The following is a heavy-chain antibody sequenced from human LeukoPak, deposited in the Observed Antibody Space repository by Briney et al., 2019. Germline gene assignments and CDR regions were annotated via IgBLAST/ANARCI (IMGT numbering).Heavy chain of an antibody. J-gene: IGHJ4*02. V-gene: IGHV2-70*11. D-gene: IGHD3-10*01. CDR1: GFSLSTSGMC. Sequence: SGPTLVNPCQTLTLTCTFYGFSLSTSGMCVSGIRQPPGKALEWLARIDWDDDKYYITSLKTRLTISMDTSKNQAVLTMTNMDPVDTATYYCARTRFGELSFDYWGQGTQVTVSS. CDR2: IDWDDDK. CDR3: ARTRFGELSFDY.